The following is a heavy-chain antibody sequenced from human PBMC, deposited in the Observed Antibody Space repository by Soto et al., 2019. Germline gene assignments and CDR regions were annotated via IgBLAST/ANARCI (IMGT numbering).Heavy chain of an antibody. CDR3: ARDRQWEPLLY. CDR1: GYTFRNYG. Sequence: QVQLVQSGSEVKKPGASVRVTCKASGYTFRNYGISWVREAPGQGLEWMGWVSAYNSNSNYAQKFEDRDIMTADTATSTAYLELRGLRSDDTAIYYCARDRQWEPLLYWGQGTLVTVSS. V-gene: IGHV1-18*01. CDR2: VSAYNSNS. D-gene: IGHD1-26*01. J-gene: IGHJ4*02.